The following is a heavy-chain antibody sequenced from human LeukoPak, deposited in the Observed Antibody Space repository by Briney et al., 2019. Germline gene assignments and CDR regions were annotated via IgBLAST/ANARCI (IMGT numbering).Heavy chain of an antibody. J-gene: IGHJ6*03. D-gene: IGHD3-22*01. V-gene: IGHV4-59*01. Sequence: SETLSLTCTVSGGSISSYYWSWIRQPPGKGLEWIGYIYYSGSTNYNPSLKSRVTISVDTSKNQFSLKLSSVTAADTAVYYCARSYYYDSPLYYYYMDVWGKGTTVTVSS. CDR2: IYYSGST. CDR1: GGSISSYY. CDR3: ARSYYYDSPLYYYYMDV.